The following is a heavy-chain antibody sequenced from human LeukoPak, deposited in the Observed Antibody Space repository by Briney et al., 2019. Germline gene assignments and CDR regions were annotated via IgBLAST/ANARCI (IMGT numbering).Heavy chain of an antibody. D-gene: IGHD6-19*01. CDR3: ARRGWAVAGTWWFDP. CDR2: INPSGGST. CDR1: GYTFTSYY. Sequence: GASVKVSCKASGYTFTSYYMHWVRQAPGQGLEWMGMINPSGGSTSYAQKFQGRVTMTRDTSTSTVYMELSSLRSEDTAVYYCARRGWAVAGTWWFDPWGQGTLVTVSS. V-gene: IGHV1-46*01. J-gene: IGHJ5*02.